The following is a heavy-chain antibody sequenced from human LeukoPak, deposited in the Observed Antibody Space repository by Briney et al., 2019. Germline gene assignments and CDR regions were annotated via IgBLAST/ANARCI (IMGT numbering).Heavy chain of an antibody. Sequence: GGSLRLSCAASGFTFDDYGMSWVRQAPGKGLEWVADIGFDGGDKSYADSVKGRFTISRDNSKNTLYLQMNSLRAEDTAVYFCARVEGFGELLSQIDYWGQGTLVTVSS. CDR2: IGFDGGDK. D-gene: IGHD3-10*01. V-gene: IGHV3-33*08. J-gene: IGHJ4*02. CDR3: ARVEGFGELLSQIDY. CDR1: GFTFDDYG.